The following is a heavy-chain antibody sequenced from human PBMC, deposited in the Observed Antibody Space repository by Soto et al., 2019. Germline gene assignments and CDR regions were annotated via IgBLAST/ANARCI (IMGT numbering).Heavy chain of an antibody. CDR1: GGSISSSSYC. CDR2: IYHSGST. D-gene: IGHD6-13*01. V-gene: IGHV4-39*07. CDR3: ARGRWYFDY. Sequence: SETLPLTCTVSGGSISSSSYCWGWIRQPPGKGLEWIGNIYHSGSTYYNPSLKSRVTISVDTSKNQFSLKLSSVTAADTAVYYCARGRWYFDYWGQGTLVTVSS. J-gene: IGHJ4*02.